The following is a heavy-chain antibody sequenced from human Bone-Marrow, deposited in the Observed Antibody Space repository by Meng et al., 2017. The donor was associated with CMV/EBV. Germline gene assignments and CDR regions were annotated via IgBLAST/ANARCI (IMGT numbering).Heavy chain of an antibody. J-gene: IGHJ4*02. CDR3: AASIYGGNSVNY. Sequence: GSLRLSCAVYGGSFSGYYWSWIRQPPGKGLEWIGEINHSGSTNYNPSLKSRVTISVDTSKNQFSLKLSSVTAADTAMYYCAASIYGGNSVNYWGQGTLVTVSS. D-gene: IGHD4-23*01. CDR2: INHSGST. V-gene: IGHV4-34*01. CDR1: GGSFSGYY.